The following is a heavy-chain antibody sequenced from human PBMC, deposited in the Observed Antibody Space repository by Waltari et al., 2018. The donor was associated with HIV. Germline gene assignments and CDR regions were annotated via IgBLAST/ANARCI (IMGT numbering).Heavy chain of an antibody. V-gene: IGHV3-66*02. Sequence: EVQLVESGGGLVQPGGSLSLSCAASGFTVSSNYMSWVRQAPGKGLEWVAVIDSGGRTYYAEDVKGRFTIARDNAKNTLYLEMNRRRAEDTAVDYCARGIIAAAGNWCDPWGQGTLVTVSS. D-gene: IGHD6-13*01. CDR2: IDSGGRT. CDR3: ARGIIAAAGNWCDP. CDR1: GFTVSSNY. J-gene: IGHJ5*02.